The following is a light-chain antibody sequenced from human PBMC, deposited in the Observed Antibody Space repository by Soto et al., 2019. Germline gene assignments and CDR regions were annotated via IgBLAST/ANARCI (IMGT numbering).Light chain of an antibody. J-gene: IGLJ1*01. Sequence: QSALTQPPSASGSPGQSVTISCTGTSSDVGGYNYVSWYQQHPGKAPKLMIYEVSKRPSGVPDRFSGSKSGNTASLTVSGLQAEDEADYYCSSYAGSSIGVCGTGTKVTVL. CDR3: SSYAGSSIGV. CDR2: EVS. V-gene: IGLV2-8*01. CDR1: SSDVGGYNY.